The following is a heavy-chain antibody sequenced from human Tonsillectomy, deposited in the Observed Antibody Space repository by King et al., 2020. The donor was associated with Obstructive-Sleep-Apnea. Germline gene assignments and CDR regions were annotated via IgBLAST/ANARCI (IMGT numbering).Heavy chain of an antibody. CDR1: GGSFSGYY. CDR2: IKHGVTT. J-gene: IGHJ6*02. Sequence: QVQLQQWGAGLLKPSETLSLTCVVNGGSFSGYYWSWIRQSPGKGLEGIGEIKHGVTTNYNPSLKSRVTISVDTSKNQFSLNLSSLTAADTAVYSCARRLAAAGAGTDYYYGLDVWGQGTTVTVSS. CDR3: ARRLAAAGAGTDYYYGLDV. V-gene: IGHV4-34*01. D-gene: IGHD6-13*01.